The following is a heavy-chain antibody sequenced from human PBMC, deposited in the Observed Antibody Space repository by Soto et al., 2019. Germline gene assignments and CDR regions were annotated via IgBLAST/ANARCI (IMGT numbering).Heavy chain of an antibody. CDR2: IWYDGSNK. J-gene: IGHJ6*02. CDR3: ARERIRPVFPYYYYGMDV. CDR1: GFTFSSYG. Sequence: QVQLVESGGGVVQPGRSLRLSCAASGFTFSSYGMHWVRQAPGKGLEWVAVIWYDGSNKYYADSVKGRFTISRDNSKNTLYLQRNSLRAEDTAVYYCARERIRPVFPYYYYGMDVWGQGTTVTVSS. V-gene: IGHV3-33*01. D-gene: IGHD2-21*01.